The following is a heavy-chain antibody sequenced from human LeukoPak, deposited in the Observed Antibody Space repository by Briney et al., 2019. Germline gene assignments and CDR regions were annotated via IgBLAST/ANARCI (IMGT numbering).Heavy chain of an antibody. V-gene: IGHV3-23*01. CDR1: GFTVSGNY. CDR2: ISGSGGST. Sequence: GGSLRLSCAASGFTVSGNYMNWVRQAPGKGLEWVSAISGSGGSTYYADSVKGRFTISRDNSKNTLYLQMNSLRAEDTAVYYCAKEAIFTIFGVVIPSGSFDLWGRGTLVTVSS. D-gene: IGHD3-3*01. J-gene: IGHJ2*01. CDR3: AKEAIFTIFGVVIPSGSFDL.